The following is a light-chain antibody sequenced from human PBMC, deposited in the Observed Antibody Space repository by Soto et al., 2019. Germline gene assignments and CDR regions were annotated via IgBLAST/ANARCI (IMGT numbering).Light chain of an antibody. CDR2: DAS. CDR1: QDISNY. J-gene: IGKJ5*01. Sequence: DIEMTRSHYSLSASVGGRVPITCQASQDISNYLNCYQQKPGKAPQLLIYDASNVETGVPSRFSGSGSVTDFTFTISSQQPEDIATYYCQQYDKTITFGQGTRLEIK. CDR3: QQYDKTIT. V-gene: IGKV1-33*01.